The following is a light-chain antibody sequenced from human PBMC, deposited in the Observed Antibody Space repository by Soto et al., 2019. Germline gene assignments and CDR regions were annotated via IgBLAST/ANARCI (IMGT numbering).Light chain of an antibody. CDR2: GAS. CDR1: QSVSSSY. V-gene: IGKV3-20*01. Sequence: PGERATLSCRASQSVSSSYLAWYQQKPGQTPKLLIYGASNRATGIPDRFSGSGSGTDFTLTISRLEPEDFAVYYCQQFGNSPYTFGQGTKLEIK. J-gene: IGKJ2*01. CDR3: QQFGNSPYT.